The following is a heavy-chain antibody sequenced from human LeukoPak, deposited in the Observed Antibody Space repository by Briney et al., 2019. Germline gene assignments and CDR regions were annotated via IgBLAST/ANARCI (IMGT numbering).Heavy chain of an antibody. CDR2: IYPGDSDT. V-gene: IGHV5-51*01. CDR1: GYRFSSYW. CDR3: ARQVPGCSGCSCYSGWFDP. D-gene: IGHD2-15*01. Sequence: GGSLEIPFNASGYRFSSYWIGRVRQMPGKGLEWMGIIYPGDSDTRYSPSFQGQVTMSTDKSISTAYLQWSSLKASDTAIYYCARQVPGCSGCSCYSGWFDPWGQGTLVIVSS. J-gene: IGHJ5*02.